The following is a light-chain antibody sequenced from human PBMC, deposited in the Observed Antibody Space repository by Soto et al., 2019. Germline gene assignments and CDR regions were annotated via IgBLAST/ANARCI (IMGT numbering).Light chain of an antibody. CDR3: SSYTSGSTWV. V-gene: IGLV2-14*01. Sequence: QSALTHPASVSGSPGQSITISCTGTRSDVGAYNYVSWYQQHPGKAPKLMIYEVSNRPSGVSNRFSGSKSGNTASLTISGLQAEDEGDYYCSSYTSGSTWVFGGGTKLTVL. CDR2: EVS. CDR1: RSDVGAYNY. J-gene: IGLJ3*02.